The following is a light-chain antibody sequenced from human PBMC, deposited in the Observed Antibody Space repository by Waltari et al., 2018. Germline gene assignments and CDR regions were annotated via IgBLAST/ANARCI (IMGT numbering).Light chain of an antibody. J-gene: IGKJ5*01. V-gene: IGKV4-1*01. CDR3: QQYHSSPS. Sequence: DIVMTQSPDSLAVSLGERATINCKSSHIVLYTSNNKNYLAWYQQKPGQPPKLLIYWASTRVCWVPDRFSGSGSGTDFTLTISILQAEDVAVYHCQQYHSSPSFGQGTRLEIK. CDR1: HIVLYTSNNKNY. CDR2: WAS.